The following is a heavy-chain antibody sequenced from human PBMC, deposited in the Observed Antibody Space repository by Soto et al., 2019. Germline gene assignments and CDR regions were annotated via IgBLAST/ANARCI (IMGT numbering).Heavy chain of an antibody. Sequence: SLRLSGSPSGFTFSCDCMHWGRPAPCQGLEWLAVRWDDGSNKYYADSAKGRFTISRDNSKTTRYLQMNCLRAEDTAVYYCARDYRNDAENYYYYYGMDVWGQGITVTASS. CDR2: RWDDGSNK. CDR1: GFTFSCDC. V-gene: IGHV3-33*01. CDR3: ARDYRNDAENYYYYYGMDV. J-gene: IGHJ6*02. D-gene: IGHD1-1*01.